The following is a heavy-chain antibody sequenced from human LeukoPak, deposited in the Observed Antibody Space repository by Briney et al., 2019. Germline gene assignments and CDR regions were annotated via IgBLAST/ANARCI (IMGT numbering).Heavy chain of an antibody. D-gene: IGHD2-15*01. CDR1: GFTFSDYY. V-gene: IGHV3-11*04. J-gene: IGHJ3*02. CDR2: SSRSGSNR. Sequence: PGGSLRLSCAASGFTFSDYYMSWIRQAPGKGLEWVSYSSRSGSNRYYADSVKGRFTISRDNAKNSLFLEMSILTDADTAVYYCARDRCTGVSCYHLVSSAFDMWGQGTVVTVSS. CDR3: ARDRCTGVSCYHLVSSAFDM.